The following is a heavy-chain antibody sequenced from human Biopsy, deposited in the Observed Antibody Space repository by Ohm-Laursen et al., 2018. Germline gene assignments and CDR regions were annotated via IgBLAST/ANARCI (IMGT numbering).Heavy chain of an antibody. Sequence: SETPSLTCAVYGGSFNGYFWSWIRQPPGKGMEWNGDITQSGSTNNSPSLKSRVPISVDMAKKQFSLTLRSVTAADTAVYYCARVPLPGIGAAYQGRFLYGMDVWGQGTTVSVSS. CDR3: ARVPLPGIGAAYQGRFLYGMDV. CDR2: ITQSGST. D-gene: IGHD6-13*01. V-gene: IGHV4-34*01. CDR1: GGSFNGYF. J-gene: IGHJ6*02.